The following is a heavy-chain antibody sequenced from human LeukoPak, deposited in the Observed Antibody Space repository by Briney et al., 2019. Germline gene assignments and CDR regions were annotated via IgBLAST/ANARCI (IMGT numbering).Heavy chain of an antibody. CDR2: ISSSSSYI. CDR1: GFTFSSYS. Sequence: PGGSLRLSCAASGFTFSSYSMNWVRQAPGKGLEWVSSISSSSSYIYYADSVKGRFTISRDNAKNSLYLQMDSLRAEDTAVYYCARGILAAAGFDYWGQGTLVTVSS. V-gene: IGHV3-21*01. CDR3: ARGILAAAGFDY. J-gene: IGHJ4*02. D-gene: IGHD6-13*01.